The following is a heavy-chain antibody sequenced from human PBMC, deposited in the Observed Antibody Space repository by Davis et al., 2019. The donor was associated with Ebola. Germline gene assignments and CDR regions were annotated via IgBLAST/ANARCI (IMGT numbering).Heavy chain of an antibody. CDR1: GFTFSSYS. CDR2: ISSSSSTI. CDR3: ARVKVVTTRYFDY. V-gene: IGHV3-48*04. D-gene: IGHD3-22*01. J-gene: IGHJ4*02. Sequence: GESLKISCAASGFTFSSYSMNWVRQAPGKGLEWVSYISSSSSTIYYADSVKGRFTISRDNAKNSLYLQMNTLRAEDTAIYYCARVKVVTTRYFDYWGQGILVTVSS.